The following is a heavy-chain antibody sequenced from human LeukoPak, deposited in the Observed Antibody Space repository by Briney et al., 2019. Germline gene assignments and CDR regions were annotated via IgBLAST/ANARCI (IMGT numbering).Heavy chain of an antibody. J-gene: IGHJ4*02. CDR3: ARAGYGAYPGNFGY. Sequence: PGGSLKLSCAASGFTFSSYSMNWVRQAPGKGLEWVSSISSSSSYIYYADSVKGRFTISRDNAENSLYLQMNSLRAEDTAVYYCARAGYGAYPGNFGYWGQGTLVTVSS. CDR1: GFTFSSYS. CDR2: ISSSSSYI. V-gene: IGHV3-21*01. D-gene: IGHD4-17*01.